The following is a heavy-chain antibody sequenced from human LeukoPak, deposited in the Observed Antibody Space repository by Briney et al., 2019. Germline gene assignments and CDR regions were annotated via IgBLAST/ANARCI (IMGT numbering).Heavy chain of an antibody. CDR3: ARDRVTMVRGVNSNWFDP. CDR2: IYYSGST. Sequence: SETLSLTCTVSGGFISSYYWSWLRQPPGKGLEWIGYIYYSGSTYYNPSLKSGVTISVDTSKNQFSLKLSSVTAADTAVYYCARDRVTMVRGVNSNWFDPWGQGTLVTVSS. D-gene: IGHD3-10*01. V-gene: IGHV4-59*01. J-gene: IGHJ5*02. CDR1: GGFISSYY.